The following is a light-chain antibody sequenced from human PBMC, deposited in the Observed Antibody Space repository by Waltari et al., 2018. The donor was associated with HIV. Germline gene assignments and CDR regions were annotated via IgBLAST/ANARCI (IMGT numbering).Light chain of an antibody. V-gene: IGLV1-47*01. CDR3: STWDDSLKDVL. CDR1: SSNVGRNA. J-gene: IGLJ2*01. CDR2: RDN. Sequence: QSALTPPPSAYGTPGQRVTIPCSGSSSNVGRNAVYWYQKFPGSAPQLLIYRDNQRPPGVSDRFSGSKSGAAASLAISGLRSEDEADFYCSTWDDSLKDVLFGGGTKLTVL.